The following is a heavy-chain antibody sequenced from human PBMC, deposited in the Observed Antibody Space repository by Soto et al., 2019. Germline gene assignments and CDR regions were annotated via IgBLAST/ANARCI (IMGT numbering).Heavy chain of an antibody. D-gene: IGHD2-21*02. CDR1: GYSFTSYD. CDR3: ARVPFSVVATGAMDV. Sequence: QEQLVQSGAEVKKPGASVTVFCKASGYSFTSYDVHWVRQATGQGLEWMGWMNPNSVDTDYAPRFQGRLTLTRDTSIRTAYMELSSLRSDDTAVYYCARVPFSVVATGAMDVW. CDR2: MNPNSVDT. V-gene: IGHV1-8*01. J-gene: IGHJ6*01.